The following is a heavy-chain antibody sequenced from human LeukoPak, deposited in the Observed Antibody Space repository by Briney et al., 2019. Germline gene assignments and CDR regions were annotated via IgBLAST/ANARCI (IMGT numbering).Heavy chain of an antibody. CDR1: GGTFSSNA. V-gene: IGHV1-69*04. Sequence: SVKVSCKASGGTFSSNAVSWVRQAPGQGLEWMGRIIPILGIVNYAQKFQGRVSITADKSTSTAYMELSSLRSEDTAVYYCARLRGSWSGERLVQGEGDLWGQGTLVTASS. CDR2: IIPILGIV. CDR3: ARLRGSWSGERLVQGEGDL. D-gene: IGHD6-13*01. J-gene: IGHJ5*02.